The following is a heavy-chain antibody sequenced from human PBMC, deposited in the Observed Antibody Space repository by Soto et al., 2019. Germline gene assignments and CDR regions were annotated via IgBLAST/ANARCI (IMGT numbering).Heavy chain of an antibody. CDR3: ARIGGFLDWAKILVDY. CDR1: GYIFTNYA. Sequence: QVQLVQSGAEVKKPGASVKVSCKTSGYIFTNYAVSWVRQAPGQGLEWMGWITSYNGNTNYAENFHDRVTITTDTSTSTAFMGLRSLTSDDTAVYYCARIGGFLDWAKILVDYWGPGTLVTVSS. D-gene: IGHD3-3*01. CDR2: ITSYNGNT. J-gene: IGHJ4*02. V-gene: IGHV1-18*04.